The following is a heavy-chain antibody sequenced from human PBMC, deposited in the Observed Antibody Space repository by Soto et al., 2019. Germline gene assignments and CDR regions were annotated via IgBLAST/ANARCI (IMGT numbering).Heavy chain of an antibody. Sequence: EVQLVESGGVVVQPGGSLRLSCAASGFTFDDYTMRWVRQAPGKGLEWVSLISWDGGSTYYADSVKGRFTISRDNSKNSLYLQMNSLRTEDTALYYCSKVGVTMVRVDAFDIWGQGTMVTVSS. D-gene: IGHD3-10*01. CDR2: ISWDGGST. V-gene: IGHV3-43*01. CDR1: GFTFDDYT. J-gene: IGHJ3*02. CDR3: SKVGVTMVRVDAFDI.